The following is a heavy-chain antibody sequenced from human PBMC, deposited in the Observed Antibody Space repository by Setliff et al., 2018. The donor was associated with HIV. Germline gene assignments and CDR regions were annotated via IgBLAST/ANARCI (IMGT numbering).Heavy chain of an antibody. D-gene: IGHD1-26*01. Sequence: PSETLSLTCSVSSGSISSTSSYWGWIRQPPGKGLEWIVSVYYSGTTYYSPSLKSRVTISVDTSKSQFSLQLNSMTAADTALYYCARHRYNWYFDVWGRGTLVTAPQ. V-gene: IGHV4-39*01. CDR2: VYYSGTT. J-gene: IGHJ2*01. CDR1: SGSISSTSSY. CDR3: ARHRYNWYFDV.